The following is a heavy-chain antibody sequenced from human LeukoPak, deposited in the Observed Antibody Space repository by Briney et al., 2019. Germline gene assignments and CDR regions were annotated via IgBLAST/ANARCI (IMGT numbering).Heavy chain of an antibody. V-gene: IGHV3-66*01. Sequence: GGSPRLSCAASGFTVSSNYMSWVRQAPGKGLEWVSVIYSGGSTYYADSVKGRFTISRDNSKNTLYLQMNSLRAEDTAVYYCARDGNYYDSSPYDYWGQGTLVTVSS. CDR2: IYSGGST. CDR1: GFTVSSNY. CDR3: ARDGNYYDSSPYDY. J-gene: IGHJ4*02. D-gene: IGHD3-22*01.